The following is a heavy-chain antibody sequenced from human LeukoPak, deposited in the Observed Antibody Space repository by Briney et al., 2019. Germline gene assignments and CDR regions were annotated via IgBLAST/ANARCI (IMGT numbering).Heavy chain of an antibody. CDR1: GFTFSRNW. D-gene: IGHD1-26*01. V-gene: IGHV3-74*01. J-gene: IGHJ4*02. CDR2: INGDGSST. CDR3: SGAYYHPTGD. Sequence: GGSLRLSCEASGFTFSRNWMHWVRQAPGKGLVWVSRINGDGSSTSYADSVKGRFTVSRDNAKSTLYPQMNSLRAEDTAVYYCSGAYYHPTGDWGQGTLVTVSS.